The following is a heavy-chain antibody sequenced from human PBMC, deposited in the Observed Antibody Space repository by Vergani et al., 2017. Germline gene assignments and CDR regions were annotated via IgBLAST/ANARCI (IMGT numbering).Heavy chain of an antibody. Sequence: QVQLQQWGAGLLKPSQTLSLTCTVSGGSISSGGYYWSWIRQHPGKGLEWIGYIYYSGSTYYNPSLKSRVTISVDTSKNQFSLKLSSVTAADTAVYYCARASLYYYYGMDVWGQGTTVTVSS. V-gene: IGHV4-31*03. CDR1: GGSISSGGYY. CDR2: IYYSGST. J-gene: IGHJ6*02. CDR3: ARASLYYYYGMDV.